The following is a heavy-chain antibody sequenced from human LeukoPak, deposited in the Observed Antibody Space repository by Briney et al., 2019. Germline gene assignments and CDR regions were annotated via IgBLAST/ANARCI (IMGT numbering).Heavy chain of an antibody. J-gene: IGHJ4*02. Sequence: PSETLSLTCTVSGGSISSYYWSWIRQPPGKGLEWIGYIYYSGSTNYNPSLKSRVTISVDTSKNQFSLKLSSVTAADTAVYYCAREGWGSSGYPEYYFDYWGQGTLVTVSS. D-gene: IGHD3-22*01. CDR1: GGSISSYY. CDR2: IYYSGST. V-gene: IGHV4-59*01. CDR3: AREGWGSSGYPEYYFDY.